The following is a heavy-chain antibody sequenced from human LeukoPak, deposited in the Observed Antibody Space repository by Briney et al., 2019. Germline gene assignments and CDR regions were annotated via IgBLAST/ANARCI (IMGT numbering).Heavy chain of an antibody. V-gene: IGHV4-4*07. Sequence: SETLSLTCAVYGGSFSGYYWTWIRQPAGKGLEWIGRIYPSGSTNYNHSLKSRVTMSVDTSKNEFSLKLSSVTAADTAVYYCARENSGSYREFDYWGQGTLVTVSS. D-gene: IGHD1-26*01. J-gene: IGHJ4*02. CDR3: ARENSGSYREFDY. CDR2: IYPSGST. CDR1: GGSFSGYY.